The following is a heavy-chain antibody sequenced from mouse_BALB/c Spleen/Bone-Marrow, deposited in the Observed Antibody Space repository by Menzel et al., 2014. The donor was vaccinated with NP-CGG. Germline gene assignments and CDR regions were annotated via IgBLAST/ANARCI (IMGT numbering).Heavy chain of an antibody. Sequence: VQLQQSGTDLVRPGTSVKLSCKASGYAFTNYLIEWIKQRPGQGLEWIGEINPGSGGTNYNERFKGKAALTADKSSSTGCKNLRNLTSDDSAVYFCARWIYYGCTGAMGYWGQGDSVTGSS. J-gene: IGHJ4*01. D-gene: IGHD2-3*01. V-gene: IGHV1-54*03. CDR1: GYAFTNYL. CDR3: ARWIYYGCTGAMGY. CDR2: INPGSGGT.